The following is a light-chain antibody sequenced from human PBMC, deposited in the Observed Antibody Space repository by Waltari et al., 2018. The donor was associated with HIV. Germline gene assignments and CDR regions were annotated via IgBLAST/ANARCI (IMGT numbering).Light chain of an antibody. CDR1: NIGVRD. J-gene: IGLJ3*02. CDR2: DDR. V-gene: IGLV3-21*02. CDR3: QVWGATNDWV. Sequence: YVLTQPPSVSGAPNQTATVACLGENIGVRDVHWYRQRSGQAPEVVIHDDRDRAPGIPGRITGSNSGDMATLTIASVEAGDEAVYYCQVWGATNDWVFGGGTKVTVL.